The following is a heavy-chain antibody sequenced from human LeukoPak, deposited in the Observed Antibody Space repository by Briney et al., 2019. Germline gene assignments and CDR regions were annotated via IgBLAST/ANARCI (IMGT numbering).Heavy chain of an antibody. CDR1: GFTFDDYA. CDR3: VRGSYPDY. Sequence: GGSLRLSCAASGFTFDDYAMHWVRQAPGKGLEWVSGISWNSGSIGYADSVKGRFTISRDNAKNSLYLQMNSLRAEDTALYYCVRGSYPDYWGQGTLVTVSS. J-gene: IGHJ4*02. D-gene: IGHD3-16*02. V-gene: IGHV3-9*01. CDR2: ISWNSGSI.